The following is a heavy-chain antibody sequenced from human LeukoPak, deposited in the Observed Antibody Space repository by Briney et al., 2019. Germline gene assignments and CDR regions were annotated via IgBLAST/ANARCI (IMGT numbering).Heavy chain of an antibody. V-gene: IGHV4-61*02. CDR3: AREVGANWFDP. CDR1: GGSISSSSYY. CDR2: IYTSGST. D-gene: IGHD1-26*01. J-gene: IGHJ5*02. Sequence: SETLSLTCTVSGGSISSSSYYWSWIRQPAGKGLEWIGRIYTSGSTNYNPSLKSRVTISVDTSKNQFSLKLSSVTAADTAVYYCAREVGANWFDPWGQGTLVTVSS.